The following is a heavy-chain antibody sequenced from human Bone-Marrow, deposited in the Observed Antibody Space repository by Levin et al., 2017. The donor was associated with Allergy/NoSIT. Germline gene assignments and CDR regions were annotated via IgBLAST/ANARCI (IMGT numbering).Heavy chain of an antibody. Sequence: GESLKISCSASGFTFSSYAMHWVRQAPGKGLEYVSAISSNGGSTYYADSVKGRFTISRDNSKNTLYLQMSSLRAEDTAVYYCVKSKYSSGPDNWFDPWGQGTLVTVSS. V-gene: IGHV3-64D*06. CDR3: VKSKYSSGPDNWFDP. J-gene: IGHJ5*02. CDR2: ISSNGGST. CDR1: GFTFSSYA. D-gene: IGHD6-19*01.